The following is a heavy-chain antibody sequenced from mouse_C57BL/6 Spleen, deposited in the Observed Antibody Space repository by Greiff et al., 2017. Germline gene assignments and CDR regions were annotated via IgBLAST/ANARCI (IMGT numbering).Heavy chain of an antibody. J-gene: IGHJ2*01. D-gene: IGHD1-1*01. Sequence: EVQRVESGEGLVKPGGSLKLSCAASGFTFSSYAMSWVRQTPEKRLEWVAYISSGGDYIYYADTVKGRFTISRDNARNTLYLQMSSLKSEDTAMYSCTRDYYGSSYGYFDYWGQGTTLTVSS. V-gene: IGHV5-9-1*02. CDR3: TRDYYGSSYGYFDY. CDR2: ISSGGDYI. CDR1: GFTFSSYA.